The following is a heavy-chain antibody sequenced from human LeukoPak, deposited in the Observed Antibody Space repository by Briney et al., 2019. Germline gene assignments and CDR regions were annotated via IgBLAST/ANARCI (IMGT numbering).Heavy chain of an antibody. J-gene: IGHJ3*02. Sequence: PGGSLRLSCAASGFTFSSYGMHWVRQAPGKGLEWVAVIWYDGSNKYYADSVKGRFTISRDNSKNTLYLQMNSLRAEDTAVYYCARTGLDTGAFDIWGQGTMVTVSS. CDR2: IWYDGSNK. CDR3: ARTGLDTGAFDI. V-gene: IGHV3-33*01. D-gene: IGHD5-18*01. CDR1: GFTFSSYG.